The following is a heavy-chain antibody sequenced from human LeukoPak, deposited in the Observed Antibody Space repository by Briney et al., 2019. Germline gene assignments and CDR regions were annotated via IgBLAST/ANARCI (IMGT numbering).Heavy chain of an antibody. CDR3: AKGSYYDSSGYEDY. J-gene: IGHJ4*02. D-gene: IGHD3-22*01. CDR2: ISGSGGST. Sequence: GGSLRLSCAASGFAFSKYAIHWVRQAPGKGLEWVSAISGSGGSTYYADSVKGRFTISRDKSKNTLYLQMNSLRAEDTAVYYCAKGSYYDSSGYEDYWGQGTLVTVSS. V-gene: IGHV3-23*01. CDR1: GFAFSKYA.